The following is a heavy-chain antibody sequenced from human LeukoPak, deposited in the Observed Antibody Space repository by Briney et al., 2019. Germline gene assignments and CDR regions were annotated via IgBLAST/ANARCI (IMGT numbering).Heavy chain of an antibody. V-gene: IGHV4-28*03. CDR3: AGDGSGDNWFDP. CDR2: IYYSGSA. Sequence: PSETLSLTCAVSGYSISSSNWWGWFRQPPGRGLEWIGYIYYSGSAYYNTSLNSRITMSVDTSKNQFSLKLSSVTAADTAFYYCAGDGSGDNWFDPWGQGTLVTVSS. CDR1: GYSISSSNW. J-gene: IGHJ5*02. D-gene: IGHD3-10*01.